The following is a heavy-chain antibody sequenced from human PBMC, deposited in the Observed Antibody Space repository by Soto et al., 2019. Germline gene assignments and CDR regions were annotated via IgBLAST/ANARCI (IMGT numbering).Heavy chain of an antibody. J-gene: IGHJ6*02. V-gene: IGHV1-18*01. CDR2: ISAYNGNT. Sequence: ASVKVSCKTSGYTFSNSGISWVRQAPGQGLEWMGWISAYNGNTNYAQKLQGRVTMTTDTSTSTAYMELSSLRSEDTAVYYCAADPAYCGGDCYGSYYYYGMDVWGQGTTVTVS. CDR3: AADPAYCGGDCYGSYYYYGMDV. CDR1: GYTFSNSG. D-gene: IGHD2-21*02.